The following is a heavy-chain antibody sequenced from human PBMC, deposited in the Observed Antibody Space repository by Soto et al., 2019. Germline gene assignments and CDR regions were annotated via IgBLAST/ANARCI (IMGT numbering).Heavy chain of an antibody. Sequence: GGSLRLSCAASGFTFSSYSMNWVRQAPGKGLEWVSSISSSSSYIYYADSVKGRFTISRDNAKNSLYLQMNSLRAEDTAVYYCARSGYGDYPAEYYFDYWGQGTLVTVSS. D-gene: IGHD4-17*01. CDR1: GFTFSSYS. J-gene: IGHJ4*02. CDR3: ARSGYGDYPAEYYFDY. CDR2: ISSSSSYI. V-gene: IGHV3-21*01.